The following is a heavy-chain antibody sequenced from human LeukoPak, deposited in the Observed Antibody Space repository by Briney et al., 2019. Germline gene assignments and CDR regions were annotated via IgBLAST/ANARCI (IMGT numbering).Heavy chain of an antibody. V-gene: IGHV1-8*01. CDR1: GYTFTNYD. CDR3: ARALSDILTGAFRDEGDWFDP. CDR2: MNPNSGNT. D-gene: IGHD3-9*01. J-gene: IGHJ5*02. Sequence: GASVKVSCKASGYTFTNYDINWVRQATGQGLEWMGWMNPNSGNTAYAQKFQGRVSMTGDTSISTAYMELRSLRSDDTAVYYCARALSDILTGAFRDEGDWFDPWGQGTLVTVSS.